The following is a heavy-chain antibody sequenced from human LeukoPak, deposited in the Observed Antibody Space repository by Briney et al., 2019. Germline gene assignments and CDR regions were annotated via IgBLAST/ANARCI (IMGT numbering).Heavy chain of an antibody. CDR3: ARDAFASGSHDY. V-gene: IGHV3-7*04. Sequence: GGALRLSCAASGFTFNSYWMSWVRQAPGKGLEWVASIKRGGSDTHYVDSVKGRFTISRDNAKNSLFLQMNSLTAEDTALYYCARDAFASGSHDYGGQGNLVTVSP. CDR2: IKRGGSDT. J-gene: IGHJ4*02. D-gene: IGHD3-10*01. CDR1: GFTFNSYW.